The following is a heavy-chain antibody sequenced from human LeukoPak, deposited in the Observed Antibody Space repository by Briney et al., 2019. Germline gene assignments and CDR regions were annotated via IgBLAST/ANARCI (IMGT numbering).Heavy chain of an antibody. CDR2: ILYDGSNK. D-gene: IGHD2-21*02. CDR1: GFTFSRHG. Sequence: GRSLRLSCTASGFTFSRHGMHWVRQAPGKGLAWVAVILYDGSNKYYADSVKGRFTISRDNSKNTLYLQMNSLRAEDTAVFYCAKEPRHCGGDCFSLLDYWGQGTLVTVSS. CDR3: AKEPRHCGGDCFSLLDY. J-gene: IGHJ4*02. V-gene: IGHV3-33*06.